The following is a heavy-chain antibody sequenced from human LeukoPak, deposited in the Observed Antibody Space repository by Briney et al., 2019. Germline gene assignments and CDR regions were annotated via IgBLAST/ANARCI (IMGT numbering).Heavy chain of an antibody. CDR3: ARGARYYYDSSGYSYYFDY. CDR1: GGSISNYY. V-gene: IGHV4-59*12. CDR2: IYHSGST. D-gene: IGHD3-22*01. Sequence: SETLSLTCTVSGGSISNYYWSWIRQPPGKGLEWIGYIYHSGSTYYNPSLKSRVTISVDRSKNQFSLKLSSVTAADTAVYYCARGARYYYDSSGYSYYFDYWGQGTLVTVSS. J-gene: IGHJ4*02.